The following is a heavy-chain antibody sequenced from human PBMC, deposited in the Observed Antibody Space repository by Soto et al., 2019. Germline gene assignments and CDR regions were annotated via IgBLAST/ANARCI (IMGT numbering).Heavy chain of an antibody. CDR3: ARDIVVVPAAGPVLDYFDY. V-gene: IGHV3-7*05. CDR1: GFTFSSYW. CDR2: IKQDGSEK. J-gene: IGHJ4*02. Sequence: GGSLRLSCAASGFTFSSYWMSWVRQAPGKGLEWVANIKQDGSEKYYVDSVKGRFTMTRDNAMNSLYLQMKSLRAKETAVYYCARDIVVVPAAGPVLDYFDYWGQGTLVTVSS. D-gene: IGHD2-2*01.